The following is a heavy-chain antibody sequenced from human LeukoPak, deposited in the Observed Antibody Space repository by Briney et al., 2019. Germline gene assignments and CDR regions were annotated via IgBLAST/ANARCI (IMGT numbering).Heavy chain of an antibody. V-gene: IGHV3-33*01. Sequence: GGSLRLSCAASGFTFSSYGMHWVRQAPGKGLEWVAVIWFDGSNTYYADSVKGRFTISRDNSKNTLYLQMNSLRAEDTAVYYCATAANWGSYRYSCDHWGQGTLVTVSS. CDR1: GFTFSSYG. CDR3: ATAANWGSYRYSCDH. J-gene: IGHJ4*02. D-gene: IGHD3-16*02. CDR2: IWFDGSNT.